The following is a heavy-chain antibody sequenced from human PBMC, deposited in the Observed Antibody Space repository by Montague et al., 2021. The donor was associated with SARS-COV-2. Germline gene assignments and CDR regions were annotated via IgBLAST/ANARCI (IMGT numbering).Heavy chain of an antibody. Sequence: SETLSLTCTVSAGSISTNSYYWAWIRQPPGKGLEWIGSISYSGSTYFNPSLKSRLTMSVDTSKNHFSLKLSSVTAADTAVYYCARLWDLCGSGSYKNSWFDPWGQGTLVTVSS. CDR2: ISYSGST. CDR1: AGSISTNSYY. J-gene: IGHJ5*02. D-gene: IGHD3-10*01. V-gene: IGHV4-39*02. CDR3: ARLWDLCGSGSYKNSWFDP.